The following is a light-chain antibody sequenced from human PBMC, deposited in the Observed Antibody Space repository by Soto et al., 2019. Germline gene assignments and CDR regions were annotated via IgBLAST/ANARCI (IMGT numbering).Light chain of an antibody. CDR3: SSDRSSDTVV. CDR1: SSDVGGYNS. CDR2: DVS. Sequence: QSALTQPASVSGSPGQSITISCTGTSSDVGGYNSVSWYQHHPGKAPKLMIYDVSYRPSGVSSRFSGSKSGDTASLTISGLQAEDEADYYCSSDRSSDTVVFGGGTKLTVL. V-gene: IGLV2-14*03. J-gene: IGLJ2*01.